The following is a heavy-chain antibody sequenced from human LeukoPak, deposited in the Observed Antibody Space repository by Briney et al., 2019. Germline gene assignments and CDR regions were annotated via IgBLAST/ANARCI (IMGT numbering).Heavy chain of an antibody. V-gene: IGHV3-23*01. J-gene: IGHJ5*02. D-gene: IGHD3-10*01. Sequence: PGGSLRLSCAAPGFTFSSYAMSWVRQAPGKGLEWVSAISGSGGSTYYADSVKGRFTISRDNSKNTLYLQMNSLRAEDRAVYYCARGITVLAWFDPWGQGTLVTVSS. CDR2: ISGSGGST. CDR3: ARGITVLAWFDP. CDR1: GFTFSSYA.